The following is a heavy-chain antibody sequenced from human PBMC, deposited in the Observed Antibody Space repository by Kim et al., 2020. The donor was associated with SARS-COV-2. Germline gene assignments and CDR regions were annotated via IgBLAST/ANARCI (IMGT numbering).Heavy chain of an antibody. CDR2: IIPIFGTA. Sequence: SVKVSCKASGGTFSSYAISWVRQAPGQGLEWMGGIIPIFGTANYAQKFQGRVTITADKSTSTAYMELSSLRSEDTAVYYCAAPATLYERSGPVPDYYYGMDVWGQGTTVTVSS. CDR3: AAPATLYERSGPVPDYYYGMDV. CDR1: GGTFSSYA. J-gene: IGHJ6*02. V-gene: IGHV1-69*06. D-gene: IGHD5-12*01.